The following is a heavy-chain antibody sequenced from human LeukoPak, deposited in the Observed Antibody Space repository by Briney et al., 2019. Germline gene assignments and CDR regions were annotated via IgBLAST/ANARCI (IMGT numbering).Heavy chain of an antibody. V-gene: IGHV3-7*01. CDR3: ARDMPPGVVVVTAPGWFDP. D-gene: IGHD2-21*02. J-gene: IGHJ5*02. CDR1: GFTFSSYW. Sequence: GGSLRLSCAASGFTFSSYWMSWVRQAPGKGLEWVANIKQGGSEKYYVDSVKGRFTISRDNAKNSLYLQMNSLRAEDTAVYYCARDMPPGVVVVTAPGWFDPWGQGTLVTVSS. CDR2: IKQGGSEK.